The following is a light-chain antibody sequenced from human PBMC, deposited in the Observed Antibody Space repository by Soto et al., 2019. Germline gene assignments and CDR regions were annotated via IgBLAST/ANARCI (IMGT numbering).Light chain of an antibody. CDR3: SLYSSSSTIV. J-gene: IGLJ1*01. V-gene: IGLV2-14*01. CDR2: DVS. Sequence: QSALTQPASVSGSPGQSITISCTGTSSDVGGYNYVSWYQQHPGKAPKLMIYDVSNRPSGVSNCFSGSKSGNTASLTISGLQAEYEADYYCSLYSSSSTIVYGTGTKLTVL. CDR1: SSDVGGYNY.